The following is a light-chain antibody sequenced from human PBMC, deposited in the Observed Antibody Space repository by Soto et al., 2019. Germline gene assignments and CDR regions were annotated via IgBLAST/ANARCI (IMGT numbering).Light chain of an antibody. V-gene: IGKV1-33*01. J-gene: IGKJ2*01. CDR3: QQYHTLPYT. Sequence: DIQMTQSPSSLSASVGDRVTIACQASQDINNYLHWYQQKPGKAPKLLIYDASNLETGVPSRVSESGSGTDFTFTISSLQPEDIATYYCQQYHTLPYTCGQGTKLEIK. CDR2: DAS. CDR1: QDINNY.